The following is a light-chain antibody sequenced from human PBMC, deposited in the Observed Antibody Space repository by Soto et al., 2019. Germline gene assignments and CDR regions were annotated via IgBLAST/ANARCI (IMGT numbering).Light chain of an antibody. Sequence: DIQMTQSPSTLSGSVGDRVTITCRASQTISSWLAWYQQKPGKAPKLLIYKASTLKSGVPSRFSGSGSGTEFTLTISSLQPDDFATYDCQHYNSYSEAFGQGTKVEHK. V-gene: IGKV1-5*03. J-gene: IGKJ1*01. CDR1: QTISSW. CDR3: QHYNSYSEA. CDR2: KAS.